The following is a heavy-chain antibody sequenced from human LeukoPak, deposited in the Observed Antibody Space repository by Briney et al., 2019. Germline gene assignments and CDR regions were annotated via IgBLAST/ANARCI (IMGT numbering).Heavy chain of an antibody. CDR3: ARGQYYFDY. D-gene: IGHD5-24*01. J-gene: IGHJ4*02. Sequence: PSETLSLTCTVSGGSISSGGYYWRWLRQHPGRGLEWNGYIYYSGSTYYNPSLKSRVSISVDTSKNQFSLKLSSVTAADTAVYYCARGQYYFDYWGQGTLVTVSS. V-gene: IGHV4-31*03. CDR2: IYYSGST. CDR1: GGSISSGGYY.